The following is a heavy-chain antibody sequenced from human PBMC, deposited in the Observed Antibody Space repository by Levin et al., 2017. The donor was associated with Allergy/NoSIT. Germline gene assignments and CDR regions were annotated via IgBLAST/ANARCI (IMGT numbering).Heavy chain of an antibody. CDR2: ISAGGGNT. Sequence: GASVKVSCAASGFTFSTYAMSWVRQAPGKGLEWVSVISAGGGNTNYAESVKGRFTISRDNSNDTLYLQMNSLTAEDTAGYYCAKAGSSGPIVIDHLRQGFSVFGAGSGNPKYTEPVRCRVTSASDNSTDTLYLQMNSLTAEDTAVYYWAKASSSWYIEGDHWGQGTLVTVSS. CDR1: GFTFSTYA. V-gene: IGHV3-23*01. D-gene: IGHD2/OR15-2a*01. CDR3: AKAGSSGPIVIDHLRQGFSVFGAGSGNPKYTEPVRCRVTSASDNSTDTLYLQMNSLTAEDTAVYYWAKASSSWYIEGDH. J-gene: IGHJ4*02.